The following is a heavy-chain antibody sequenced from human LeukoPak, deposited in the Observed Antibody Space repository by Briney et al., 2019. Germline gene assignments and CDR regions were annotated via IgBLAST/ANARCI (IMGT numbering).Heavy chain of an antibody. D-gene: IGHD1-1*01. CDR2: IYTDVSST. V-gene: IGHV3-74*01. J-gene: IGHJ4*02. CDR1: VFTFCIYW. CDR3: LESYHFSF. Sequence: GGSLRLSCAPSVFTFCIYWMHGVRHAPGGGLTGVSYIYTDVSSTYYADSEKGGFPLSRDNTKNTVYVQINSLRGENSAVYYCLESYHFSFWGQGTLVTVSS.